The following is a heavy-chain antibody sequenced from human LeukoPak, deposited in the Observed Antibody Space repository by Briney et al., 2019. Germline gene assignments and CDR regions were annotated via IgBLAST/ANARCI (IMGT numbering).Heavy chain of an antibody. CDR3: ASKAYCSGGSCES. V-gene: IGHV4-59*01. CDR1: GGSISSYY. J-gene: IGHJ5*02. D-gene: IGHD2-15*01. CDR2: IYYSGGT. Sequence: SETLSLTCTVSGGSISSYYWSWIRQPPGKGLEWIGYIYYSGGTNYNPSLKSRVTISVDTSKNQFSLKLSSVTAADTAVYYCASKAYCSGGSCESWGQGTLVTVSS.